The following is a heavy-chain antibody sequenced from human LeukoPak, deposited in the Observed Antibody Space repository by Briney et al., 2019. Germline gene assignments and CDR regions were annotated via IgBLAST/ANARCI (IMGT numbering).Heavy chain of an antibody. Sequence: GGSLRLSCAASGFTFSSYWMHWVRHAPGKGLVWVSRIEGDGSSTSYADSVKGRFTTSRDNAKNTLYLQMNSLRAEDTAVYYCARDPSAVAGFFDYWGQGILVTVSS. J-gene: IGHJ4*02. CDR3: ARDPSAVAGFFDY. CDR2: IEGDGSST. D-gene: IGHD6-19*01. V-gene: IGHV3-74*01. CDR1: GFTFSSYW.